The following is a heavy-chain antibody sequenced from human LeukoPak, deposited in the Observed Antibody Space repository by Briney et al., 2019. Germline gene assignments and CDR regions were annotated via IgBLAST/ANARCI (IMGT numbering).Heavy chain of an antibody. J-gene: IGHJ6*03. V-gene: IGHV4-59*01. Sequence: SETLSLTCTVTGGSISSYYWSWIRQPPGKGLEWIGYIYYSGSTNYNPSLKSRVTISVDTSKNQFSLKLSSVTAADTAVYYCARDKGGPYYMDVWGKGTTVTISS. CDR1: GGSISSYY. D-gene: IGHD3-16*01. CDR2: IYYSGST. CDR3: ARDKGGPYYMDV.